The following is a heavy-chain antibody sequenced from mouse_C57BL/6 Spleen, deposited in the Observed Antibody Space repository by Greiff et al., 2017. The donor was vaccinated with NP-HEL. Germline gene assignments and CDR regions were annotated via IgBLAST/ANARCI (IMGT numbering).Heavy chain of an antibody. D-gene: IGHD2-5*01. CDR1: GYTFTDYY. CDR2: INPYNGGT. V-gene: IGHV1-19*01. Sequence: EVQLQQSGPVLVKPGASVKMSCKASGYTFTDYYMNWVKQSHGKSLEWIGVINPYNGGTSYNQKFKGKATLTVDKSSSTAYMELNSLTSEDSAVYYCVTYSNYLYYAMDYWGQGTSVTVSS. J-gene: IGHJ4*01. CDR3: VTYSNYLYYAMDY.